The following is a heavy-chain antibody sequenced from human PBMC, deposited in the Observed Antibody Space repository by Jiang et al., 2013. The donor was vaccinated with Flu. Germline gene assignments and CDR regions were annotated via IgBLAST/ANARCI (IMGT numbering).Heavy chain of an antibody. D-gene: IGHD5-24*01. CDR1: GFPFGDYA. CDR2: TRSKAYGGTT. J-gene: IGHJ6*02. Sequence: QLLESGGGLVQPGRSLRLPCSVSGFPFGDYAMAWVRQAPGKGLEWVGFTRSKAYGGTTEYAASVKGRFTISRDDSKMIAYLQMNGLKIEDTAVYFCTRDLRDGYHYGMDVWGQGTTVTVSS. CDR3: TRDLRDGYHYGMDV. V-gene: IGHV3-49*04.